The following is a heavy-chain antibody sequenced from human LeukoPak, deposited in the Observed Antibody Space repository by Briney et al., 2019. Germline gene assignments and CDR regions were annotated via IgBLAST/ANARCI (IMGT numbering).Heavy chain of an antibody. D-gene: IGHD3-22*01. Sequence: GGSLRLSCAASGFTFSSYAMSWVRQAPGKGLGWVSAISGSGGSTYYTDSVKGRFTISRDNSKNTLYLQMNSLRAEDTAVYYCARDPYYDSTGILGNWFDPWGQGTLVTVSS. CDR3: ARDPYYDSTGILGNWFDP. V-gene: IGHV3-23*01. J-gene: IGHJ5*02. CDR2: ISGSGGST. CDR1: GFTFSSYA.